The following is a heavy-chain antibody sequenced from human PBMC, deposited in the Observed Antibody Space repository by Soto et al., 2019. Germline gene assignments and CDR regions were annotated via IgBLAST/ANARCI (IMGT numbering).Heavy chain of an antibody. V-gene: IGHV3-23*01. D-gene: IGHD6-13*01. CDR1: GFTFSSYA. CDR3: AKPGPHRRSWPDY. J-gene: IGHJ4*02. Sequence: VRSLRLSCAASGFTFSSYAMSWVRQAPGKGLEWVSAISGSGGSTYYADSVKGRFTISRDNSKNTLYLQMNSLRAEDTAVYYCAKPGPHRRSWPDYWRQGTLVTVSS. CDR2: ISGSGGST.